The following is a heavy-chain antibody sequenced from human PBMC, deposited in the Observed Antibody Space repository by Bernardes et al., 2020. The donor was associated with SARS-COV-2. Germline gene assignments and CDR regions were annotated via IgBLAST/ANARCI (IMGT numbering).Heavy chain of an antibody. J-gene: IGHJ4*02. D-gene: IGHD6-13*01. CDR2: INPSTGGT. V-gene: IGHV1-2*02. CDR3: ARGHSSSAHTY. Sequence: ASVKVSCKASGYTFTGYYMHWMRQAPGQGLEWMGCINPSTGGTNYAQKFQGRVTMTRDTSISTAYMELSSLKSDDTAVYFCARGHSSSAHTYWGQGVLVTVSS. CDR1: GYTFTGYY.